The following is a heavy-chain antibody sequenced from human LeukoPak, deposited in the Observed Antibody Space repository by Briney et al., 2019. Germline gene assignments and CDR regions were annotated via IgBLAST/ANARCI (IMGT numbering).Heavy chain of an antibody. CDR1: GYTFTGYY. J-gene: IGHJ6*02. CDR3: AREGNLRYCSVGSCSDYYYGMDV. Sequence: ASVKVSCKASGYTFTGYYISWVRQAPGQGLEWMGWISAYNGNTNYAQKLQGRVTMTTDTSTSTAYMELRSLRSDDTAVYYCAREGNLRYCSVGSCSDYYYGMDVWGQGTTVTVSS. D-gene: IGHD2-15*01. CDR2: ISAYNGNT. V-gene: IGHV1-18*01.